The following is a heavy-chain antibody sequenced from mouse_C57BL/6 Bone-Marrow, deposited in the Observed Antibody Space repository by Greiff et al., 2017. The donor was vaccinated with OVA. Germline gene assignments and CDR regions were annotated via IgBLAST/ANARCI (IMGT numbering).Heavy chain of an antibody. J-gene: IGHJ3*01. CDR3: ARGPHYYGSSSWFAY. Sequence: VQLQQSGAELARPGASVKLSCKASGYTFTSYGISWVKQTTGQGLEWIGEIYPRSGNTYYNEKFKGKATLTADKSSSTAYMELRSLTSEDSAVYFCARGPHYYGSSSWFAYWGQGTLVTVSA. CDR1: GYTFTSYG. V-gene: IGHV1-81*01. CDR2: IYPRSGNT. D-gene: IGHD1-1*01.